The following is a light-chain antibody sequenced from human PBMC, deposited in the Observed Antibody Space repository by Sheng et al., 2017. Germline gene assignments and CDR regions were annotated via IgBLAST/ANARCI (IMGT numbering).Light chain of an antibody. J-gene: IGLJ2*01. CDR1: NSDVGSWNL. CDR2: EVN. Sequence: QSALTQPASVSGSPGQSITISCTGTNSDVGSWNLVSWYQQYPGKAPRLIIYEVNKRPSGLSSRFSGSKSGNTASLTISGLQAEDEADYYCSSYTSSSTVVFGGGTKLTVL. V-gene: IGLV2-14*02. CDR3: SSYTSSSTVV.